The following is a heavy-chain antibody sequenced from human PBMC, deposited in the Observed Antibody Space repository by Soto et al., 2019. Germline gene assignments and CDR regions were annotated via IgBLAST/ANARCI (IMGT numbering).Heavy chain of an antibody. V-gene: IGHV3-49*03. CDR3: TRDTGPRSYCSGGSCYALIRYYYYGMDV. CDR1: GFTFGDYA. J-gene: IGHJ6*02. Sequence: GGSLRLSCTASGFTFGDYAMRWFRQAPEKGLEWVGFIRSKAYGGTTEYAASVKGRFTISRDDSKSIAYLQMNSLKTEDTAVYYCTRDTGPRSYCSGGSCYALIRYYYYGMDVWGQGTTVTVSS. D-gene: IGHD2-15*01. CDR2: IRSKAYGGTT.